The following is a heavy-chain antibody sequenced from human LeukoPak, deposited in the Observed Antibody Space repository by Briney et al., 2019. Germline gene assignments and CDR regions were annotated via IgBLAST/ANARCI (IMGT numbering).Heavy chain of an antibody. CDR1: GGSISSFY. CDR3: ARYGSSSLRAGYYYYMDV. J-gene: IGHJ6*03. Sequence: SETLSLTCTVSGGSISSFYWSWIRQPPGKGMEDIGHIYYSGFTNYNPSLKSRVTMSVDTSKNQFSLKLSSVTAADTAVYYCARYGSSSLRAGYYYYMDVWGKGTTVTVSS. CDR2: IYYSGFT. D-gene: IGHD6-6*01. V-gene: IGHV4-59*01.